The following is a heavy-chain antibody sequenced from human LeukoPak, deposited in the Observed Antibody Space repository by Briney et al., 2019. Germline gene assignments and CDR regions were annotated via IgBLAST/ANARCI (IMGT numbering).Heavy chain of an antibody. J-gene: IGHJ3*02. Sequence: SETLSLTCTVSGGSISSYYWSWIRQPPGKGLEWIGYIHYSGSTNYNPSLKSRVTISVDTSKNQFSLKLSSVTAADTAVYYCARAGGWFDAFDIWGQGTMVTVSS. D-gene: IGHD3-10*01. CDR1: GGSISSYY. V-gene: IGHV4-59*01. CDR2: IHYSGST. CDR3: ARAGGWFDAFDI.